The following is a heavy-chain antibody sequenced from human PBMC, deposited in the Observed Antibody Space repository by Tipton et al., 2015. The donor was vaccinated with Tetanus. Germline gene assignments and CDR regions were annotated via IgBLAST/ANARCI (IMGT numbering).Heavy chain of an antibody. CDR1: GFPFSTYW. D-gene: IGHD3-22*01. CDR3: TRVVRSSFDPSRDYRATDH. V-gene: IGHV3-74*01. J-gene: IGHJ4*02. CDR2: ISGDGSGT. Sequence: GSLRLSCATSGFPFSTYWMHWVRHAPGKGLMWVSRISGDGSGTSYADSVKGRFTISRDNAKNTLFLQMDSLRVDDTAVYYCTRVVRSSFDPSRDYRATDHWGQGTLVTV.